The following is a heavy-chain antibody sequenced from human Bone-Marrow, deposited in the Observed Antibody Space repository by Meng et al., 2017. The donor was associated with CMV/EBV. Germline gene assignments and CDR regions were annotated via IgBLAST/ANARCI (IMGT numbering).Heavy chain of an antibody. D-gene: IGHD3-3*01. V-gene: IGHV4-34*01. J-gene: IGHJ4*02. CDR3: ARAAVVIIRRADY. CDR1: GGSFSGYY. CDR2: INHSGST. Sequence: SETLSLTCAVYGGSFSGYYWSWIRQPPGKGLEWIGEINHSGSTNYNPSLKCRVTISVDTSKNQFSLKLSSVTAADTAVYYCARAAVVIIRRADYWGQGTLVTVSS.